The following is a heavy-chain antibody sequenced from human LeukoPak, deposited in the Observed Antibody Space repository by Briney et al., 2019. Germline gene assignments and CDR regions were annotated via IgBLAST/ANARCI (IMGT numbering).Heavy chain of an antibody. CDR2: INQGGSVT. J-gene: IGHJ4*02. V-gene: IGHV3-7*01. CDR1: GFTFSTTW. Sequence: GGSLRLSCSPSGFTFSTTWMTWVRQAPGKGLEWLGNINQGGSVTNYVDSVEGRFSISRDNANNIMYLQMNYLRVEDTAVYYCARDPHSGALDYWGQGTLVTVSS. CDR3: ARDPHSGALDY. D-gene: IGHD1-26*01.